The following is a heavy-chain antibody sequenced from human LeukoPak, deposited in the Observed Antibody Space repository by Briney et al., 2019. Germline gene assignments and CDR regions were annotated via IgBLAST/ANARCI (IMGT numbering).Heavy chain of an antibody. CDR1: GFTFSSYE. V-gene: IGHV3-48*03. CDR2: ISSSGSTI. D-gene: IGHD6-19*01. J-gene: IGHJ4*02. CDR3: ARDREYSSGSSLGTQDY. Sequence: GGSLRLSCAASGFTFSSYEMNWVRQAPGKGLEWVSYISSSGSTIYYADSVKGRFTISRDNAKNSLYLQMNSLRAEDTAVYYCARDREYSSGSSLGTQDYWSQGTLVTVSS.